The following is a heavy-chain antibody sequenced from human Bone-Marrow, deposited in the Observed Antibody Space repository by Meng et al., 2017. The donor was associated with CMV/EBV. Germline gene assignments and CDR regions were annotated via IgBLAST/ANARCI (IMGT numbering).Heavy chain of an antibody. CDR1: GYTFTGYY. D-gene: IGHD6-13*01. V-gene: IGHV1-2*02. J-gene: IGHJ4*02. Sequence: ASAKVSCKASGYTFTGYYMHWVRQTPGQGLEWMGWTNPNSGGTNYARKFQGRVTMTRDTSISTAYMELSRLRSDDTAVYYCVVVAAAGLIDDWGQGTLVTVSS. CDR3: VVVAAAGLIDD. CDR2: TNPNSGGT.